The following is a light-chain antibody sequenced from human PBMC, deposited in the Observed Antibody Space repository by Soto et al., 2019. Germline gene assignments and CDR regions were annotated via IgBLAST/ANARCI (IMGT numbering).Light chain of an antibody. J-gene: IGLJ1*01. V-gene: IGLV2-11*01. CDR1: SSDVGGYNY. Sequence: QSALTQPRSVSGSPGQSVTISCTGTSSDVGGYNYVSWYQQHPGKAPKPMIYDVSKRPSGAPDRFSGSKSGNTASLTISGLQAEDEADYYCCSYAGSYTFDVFGTGTKVTVL. CDR2: DVS. CDR3: CSYAGSYTFDV.